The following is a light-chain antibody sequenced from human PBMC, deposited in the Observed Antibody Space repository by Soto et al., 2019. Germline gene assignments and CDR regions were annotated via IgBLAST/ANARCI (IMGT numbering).Light chain of an antibody. V-gene: IGKV1-5*01. CDR3: QQYNSYSPLT. Sequence: MQMTQSPSTLSASVGDRVTITCRASQSISSWLAWYQQKPGKAPKLLIYDASSLESGVPSRFSGSGSGTEFTLTISSLQPDDFATYYCQQYNSYSPLTFGGGTKVDIK. CDR1: QSISSW. CDR2: DAS. J-gene: IGKJ4*01.